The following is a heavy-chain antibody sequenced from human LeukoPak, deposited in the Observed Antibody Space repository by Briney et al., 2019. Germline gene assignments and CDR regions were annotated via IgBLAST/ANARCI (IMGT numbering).Heavy chain of an antibody. V-gene: IGHV3-23*01. D-gene: IGHD6-19*01. CDR2: IGGRGGSS. Sequence: GGSLRLSCAASGFTFSSYAMSWVRQAPGKGLEWVSAIGGRGGSSYYADSVKGRFTISRDNSKNTLYLQMNSLRAEDTAVYYCAKDVSKAVTGHFNYWGQGTLVTVSS. CDR1: GFTFSSYA. J-gene: IGHJ4*02. CDR3: AKDVSKAVTGHFNY.